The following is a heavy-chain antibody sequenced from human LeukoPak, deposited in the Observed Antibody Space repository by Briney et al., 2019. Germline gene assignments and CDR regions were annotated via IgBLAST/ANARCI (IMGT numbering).Heavy chain of an antibody. D-gene: IGHD2-2*02. Sequence: ASVNVSCKASGYTFTGYYMHWVRQAPGQGLEWMGWINPNGGATNYAQNFQGRVTMTRDASISTAYMELSRLRSDDTAVYYCASGLGYCSSTSCYKYFQHWGQGTLVTVSS. V-gene: IGHV1-2*02. CDR3: ASGLGYCSSTSCYKYFQH. J-gene: IGHJ1*01. CDR2: INPNGGAT. CDR1: GYTFTGYY.